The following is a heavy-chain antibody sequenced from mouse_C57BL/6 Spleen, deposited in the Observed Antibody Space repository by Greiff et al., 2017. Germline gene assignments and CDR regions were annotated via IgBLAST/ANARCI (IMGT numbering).Heavy chain of an antibody. D-gene: IGHD1-1*01. Sequence: EVQLQQSGGDLVKPGGSLKLSCAASGFTFSSYGMSWVRQTPDKRLEWVATISSGGSYTYYPDSVKGRFTISRDNAKNTLYLQMSSLKSEDTAMYYCARHSFINYGSSYGAMDYWGQGTSVTVSS. J-gene: IGHJ4*01. CDR2: ISSGGSYT. V-gene: IGHV5-6*01. CDR1: GFTFSSYG. CDR3: ARHSFINYGSSYGAMDY.